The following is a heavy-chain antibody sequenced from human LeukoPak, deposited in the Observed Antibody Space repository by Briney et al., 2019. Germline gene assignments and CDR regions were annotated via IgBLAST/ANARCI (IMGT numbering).Heavy chain of an antibody. Sequence: GGSLRLSCAASGFTFSDYYMSWIRQAPGKGLEWVSYISSSGTTIYYTDSVKGRFTISRDNAKNSLSLQIISLRAEDTAIYDCARHGGDYEDYFDYWGQGTLVTVSS. CDR2: ISSSGTTI. V-gene: IGHV3-11*01. CDR3: ARHGGDYEDYFDY. J-gene: IGHJ4*02. CDR1: GFTFSDYY. D-gene: IGHD3-22*01.